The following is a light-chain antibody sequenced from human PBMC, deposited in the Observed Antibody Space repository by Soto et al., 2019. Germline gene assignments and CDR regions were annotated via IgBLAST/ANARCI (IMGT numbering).Light chain of an antibody. CDR3: QSYDSSLINAV. CDR1: SSNIGAGYD. CDR2: GNS. Sequence: QPVLTQPPSMSGAPGQRVTISCTGSSSNIGAGYDVHWYQQLPGTVPKLLIYGNSNRPSGVPDRFSGSKSGTSASLAITGLRDEDEADYHCQSYDSSLINAVFGGGTKLTVL. V-gene: IGLV1-40*01. J-gene: IGLJ2*01.